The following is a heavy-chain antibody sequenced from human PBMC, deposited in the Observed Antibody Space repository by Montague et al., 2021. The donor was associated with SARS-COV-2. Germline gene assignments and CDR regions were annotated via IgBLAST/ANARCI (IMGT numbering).Heavy chain of an antibody. CDR1: DVSLSSSTW. Sequence: SETLSLTCVVSDVSLSSSTWWSWVRQSPGKGLEWVGETYLSGFTQYNPSVKGRVTISLYDSRSQFSLRLTSVTAADTAVYFCARGGLGNRGFDYWGQGALVTVSS. CDR3: ARGGLGNRGFDY. V-gene: IGHV4-4*02. CDR2: TYLSGFT. D-gene: IGHD3/OR15-3a*01. J-gene: IGHJ4*02.